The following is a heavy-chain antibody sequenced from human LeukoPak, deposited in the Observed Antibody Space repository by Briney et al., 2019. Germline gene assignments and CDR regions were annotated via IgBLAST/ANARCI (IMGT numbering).Heavy chain of an antibody. Sequence: ASVKVSCKASGYTFNSYAMHWVRQAPGQRLEWMGWINTGNNNTKYSENLQGRVTITRDTSASTVYMEVSSLRSEDTAVYYCARDAPGNNYCKLDYWGQGTLVTVSS. CDR1: GYTFNSYA. V-gene: IGHV1-3*04. CDR3: ARDAPGNNYCKLDY. CDR2: INTGNNNT. J-gene: IGHJ4*02. D-gene: IGHD1-20*01.